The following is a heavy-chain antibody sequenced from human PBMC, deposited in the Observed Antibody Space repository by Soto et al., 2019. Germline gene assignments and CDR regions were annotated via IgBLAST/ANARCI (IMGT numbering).Heavy chain of an antibody. D-gene: IGHD6-6*01. J-gene: IGHJ4*02. CDR2: ISSSSSYI. Sequence: GGSLRLSCAASGFTFSSYSMNWVRQAPGKGLEWVSSISSSSSYIYYADSVKGRFTISRDNAKNSLYLQMNSLRAEDTAVYYCARDFRYIAARQNYFDYWGQGTLVTVSS. CDR3: ARDFRYIAARQNYFDY. V-gene: IGHV3-21*01. CDR1: GFTFSSYS.